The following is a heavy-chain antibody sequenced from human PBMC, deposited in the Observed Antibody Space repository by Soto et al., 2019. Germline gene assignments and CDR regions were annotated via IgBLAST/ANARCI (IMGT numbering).Heavy chain of an antibody. Sequence: QVQLVESGGGVVQPGRSLRLSCAASGFTFSSYGMHWVRQAPGKGLEWVAVISYDGSNKYYADSVKGRFTISRDNSKHTLYLQMNSLRAEDTAVYYCAKDLHRDGYNSLDYWGQGTLVTVSS. CDR1: GFTFSSYG. CDR3: AKDLHRDGYNSLDY. V-gene: IGHV3-30*18. CDR2: ISYDGSNK. J-gene: IGHJ4*02. D-gene: IGHD5-12*01.